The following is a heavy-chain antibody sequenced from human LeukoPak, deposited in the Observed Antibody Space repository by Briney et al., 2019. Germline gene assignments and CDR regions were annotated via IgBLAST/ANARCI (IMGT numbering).Heavy chain of an antibody. V-gene: IGHV4-34*01. Sequence: NPSETLSLTCAVYGGSFSGYYWSWIRQPPGKGLEWIGEINHSGSTNYNPSLKSRVTISVDTSKNQFSLKLSSVTAADTAVYYCAGGGGYSSGWYKYYFDYWGQGTLVTVSS. CDR3: AGGGGYSSGWYKYYFDY. CDR2: INHSGST. J-gene: IGHJ4*02. D-gene: IGHD6-19*01. CDR1: GGSFSGYY.